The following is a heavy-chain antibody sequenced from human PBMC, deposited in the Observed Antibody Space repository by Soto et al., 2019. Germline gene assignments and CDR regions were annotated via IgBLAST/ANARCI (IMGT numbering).Heavy chain of an antibody. V-gene: IGHV3-66*02. CDR3: ARSPRYSSGCDHYYYNGMDV. J-gene: IGHJ6*01. CDR1: GLTFSDYY. CDR2: IYTCGST. Sequence: VQLVESGGGLVKPGGSLRLSCAASGLTFSDYYMTWIRQAPGKGLEWVSVIYTCGSTYYADSVKGRFTISRDPSRNTLYLQMNSLRPEDTAVYYCARSPRYSSGCDHYYYNGMDVWGQGTAVTVSS. D-gene: IGHD6-19*01.